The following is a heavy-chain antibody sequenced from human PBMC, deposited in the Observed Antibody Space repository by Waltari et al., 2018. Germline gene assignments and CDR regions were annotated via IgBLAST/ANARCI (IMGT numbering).Heavy chain of an antibody. CDR3: ARVIGSKMAFDI. CDR1: GGSISSHY. V-gene: IGHV4-59*11. Sequence: QVQLQESGPGLVKPSETLSLTCTVSGGSISSHYWSWIRQPPGKGLEWIGYIYYSGSTNYNPSLKSRVTISVDTSKNQFSLKLSSVTAADTAVYYCARVIGSKMAFDIWGQGTMVTVSS. J-gene: IGHJ3*02. CDR2: IYYSGST. D-gene: IGHD1-26*01.